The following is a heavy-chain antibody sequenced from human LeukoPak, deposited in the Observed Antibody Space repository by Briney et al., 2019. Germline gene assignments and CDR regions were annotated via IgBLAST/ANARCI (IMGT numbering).Heavy chain of an antibody. CDR1: GFLFDRYA. V-gene: IGHV3-23*01. J-gene: IGHJ4*02. CDR2: MTGSGGST. Sequence: GGSLRLSCAASGFLFDRYATNWVRQAPGKGLEWVACMTGSGGSTYHADSVKGRFTVSRDTSKNMLYLQMNSLRAEDTAVYYCAKGGRIGITGTFFDNWGQGTLVTVSS. CDR3: AKGGRIGITGTFFDN. D-gene: IGHD1-20*01.